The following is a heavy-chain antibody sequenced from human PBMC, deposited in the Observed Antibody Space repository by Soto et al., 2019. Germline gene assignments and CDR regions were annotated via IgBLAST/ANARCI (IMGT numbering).Heavy chain of an antibody. CDR1: GFSLNTRDVG. V-gene: IGHV2-5*02. Sequence: QITLNESGPALVKPPRPLTLTCTFSGFSLNTRDVGVGWIRQPPGKAMKWLGVVFWDDDKTYSPSLKSRLTITQDTPKNQVGLRMTKMHPVDAATYYCAHGRGGVASFWGQGTLVSVSS. CDR2: VFWDDDK. J-gene: IGHJ4*02. CDR3: AHGRGGVASF. D-gene: IGHD3-16*01.